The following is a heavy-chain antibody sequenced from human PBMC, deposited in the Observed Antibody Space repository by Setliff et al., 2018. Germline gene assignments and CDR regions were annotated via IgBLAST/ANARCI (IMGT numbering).Heavy chain of an antibody. J-gene: IGHJ4*02. CDR3: DG. D-gene: IGHD2-15*01. CDR1: GYSISSGYY. Sequence: PSETLSLTCAVSGYSISSGYYWGWIRQPPGKGLEWIGSIYHSGSTYYNPSLKSRVTISVDTSKNQFSLKLSSVTAADYGGTYLDGWGQGTLVTVSS. V-gene: IGHV4-38-2*01. CDR2: IYHSGST.